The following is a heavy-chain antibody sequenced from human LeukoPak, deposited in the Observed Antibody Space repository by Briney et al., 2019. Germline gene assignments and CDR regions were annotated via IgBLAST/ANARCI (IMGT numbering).Heavy chain of an antibody. J-gene: IGHJ4*02. CDR2: IYSGGST. CDR3: ARGLQLWPTGSFDY. CDR1: GFAFSRYW. V-gene: IGHV3-53*01. Sequence: PGGSLRLSCAASGFAFSRYWMHWVRQAPGKGLEWVSVIYSGGSTYYADSVKGRFTISRDNSKDTLYLQMNSLRAEDTAVYYCARGLQLWPTGSFDYWGQGTLVTVSS. D-gene: IGHD5-18*01.